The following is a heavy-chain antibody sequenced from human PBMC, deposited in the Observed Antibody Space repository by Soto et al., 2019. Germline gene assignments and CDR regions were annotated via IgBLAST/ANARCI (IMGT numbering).Heavy chain of an antibody. V-gene: IGHV1-18*01. Sequence: ASVKVSCKASGYTFTSYGISWVRQAPGQGLEWMGWISAYNGNTNYAQKLQGRVTMTTDTSTSTAYMELRSLRSDDTAVYYCARDADLAAAGTFWFDYWGQGTLVTVSS. CDR1: GYTFTSYG. D-gene: IGHD6-13*01. CDR2: ISAYNGNT. CDR3: ARDADLAAAGTFWFDY. J-gene: IGHJ5*01.